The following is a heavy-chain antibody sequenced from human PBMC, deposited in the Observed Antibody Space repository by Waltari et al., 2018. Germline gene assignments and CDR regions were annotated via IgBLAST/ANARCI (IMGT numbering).Heavy chain of an antibody. J-gene: IGHJ3*02. CDR1: GGSISSYY. D-gene: IGHD3-10*01. V-gene: IGHV4-59*01. CDR3: ARGFGSRRAFDI. Sequence: QVQLQESGPGLVKASETLSLTCTVSGGSISSYYWNWIRQPPGKGLEWIGHISHSGSTNYSPSLKSRVTILEDTSQNQFSLKLSSVTAADTAVYYCARGFGSRRAFDIWGLGTRVTVSS. CDR2: ISHSGST.